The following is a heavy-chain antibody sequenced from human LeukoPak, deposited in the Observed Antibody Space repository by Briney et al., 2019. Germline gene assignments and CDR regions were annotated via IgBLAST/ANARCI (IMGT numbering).Heavy chain of an antibody. CDR1: GFTFSSYG. CDR2: IKHDGSEK. D-gene: IGHD3-3*01. V-gene: IGHV3-7*01. Sequence: GGSLRLSCAASGFTFSSYGMHWVRQAPGKGLEWVASIKHDGSEKYYVDSVRGRFTISRDNTMNSLYLQMSSLRAEDTAVYYCATDRGWRTSGYYLYYFEYWGQGTLVTYSS. CDR3: ATDRGWRTSGYYLYYFEY. J-gene: IGHJ4*02.